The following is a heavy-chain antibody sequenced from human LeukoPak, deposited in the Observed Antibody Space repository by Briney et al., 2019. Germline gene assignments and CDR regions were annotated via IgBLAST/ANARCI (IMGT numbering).Heavy chain of an antibody. D-gene: IGHD3-10*01. Sequence: PSETLSLTCTVSGGSIRNSYWSWIRQPAGKGLEWIGRMYASGGTSGGTNYSPSLKSRVTMSVDTSKNQFSLKVSSVTAADTAVYYCARVTRGVYNWFDPWGQGTLVTVSS. J-gene: IGHJ5*02. CDR3: ARVTRGVYNWFDP. CDR1: GGSIRNSY. V-gene: IGHV4-4*07. CDR2: MYASGGTSGGT.